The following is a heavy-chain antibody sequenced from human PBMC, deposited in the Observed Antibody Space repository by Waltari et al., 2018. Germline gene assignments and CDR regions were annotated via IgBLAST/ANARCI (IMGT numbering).Heavy chain of an antibody. CDR2: IYYTGRT. V-gene: IGHV4-59*01. D-gene: IGHD2-21*02. J-gene: IGHJ5*02. CDR3: ARGGGGDWEWFDP. Sequence: QVQLQESGPSLLKPSETLSLICTVSGGSISGFYWSWVRQPPGKGLDWIGYIYYTGRTKFNPSLKRRVTMSVDTSKNQFSLKLSSVTAADTAFYYCARGGGGDWEWFDPWGQGTLVTVSS. CDR1: GGSISGFY.